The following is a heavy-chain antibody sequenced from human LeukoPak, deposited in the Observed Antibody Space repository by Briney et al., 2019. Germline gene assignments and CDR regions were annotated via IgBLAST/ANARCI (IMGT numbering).Heavy chain of an antibody. CDR2: IYYSGST. CDR3: ARHYAGRAGNWFDP. CDR1: GGSISSYY. J-gene: IGHJ5*02. D-gene: IGHD3-16*01. Sequence: SETLSLTCTVSGGSISSYYWSWIRQPPGKGLEWIGYIYYSGSTNYNPSLKSRVTISVDTSKNQFSLKLSSVTAADTAVYYCARHYAGRAGNWFDPWGQGTLVTVSS. V-gene: IGHV4-59*01.